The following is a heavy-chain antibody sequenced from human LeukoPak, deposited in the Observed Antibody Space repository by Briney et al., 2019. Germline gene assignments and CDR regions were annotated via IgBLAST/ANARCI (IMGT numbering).Heavy chain of an antibody. D-gene: IGHD3-9*01. V-gene: IGHV4-59*01. CDR3: AALRYFDWLLNY. CDR2: IYYSGST. CDR1: GGSISSYY. J-gene: IGHJ4*02. Sequence: SGTLSLTCTVSGGSISSYYWSWIRQPPGKGLEWIGYIYYSGSTNYNPSLKSRVTISVDTSKNQFSLKLSSVTAADTAVYYCAALRYFDWLLNYWGQGTLVTVSS.